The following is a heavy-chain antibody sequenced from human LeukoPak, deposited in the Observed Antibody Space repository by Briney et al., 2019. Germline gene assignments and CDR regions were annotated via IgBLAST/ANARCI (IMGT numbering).Heavy chain of an antibody. CDR2: ISTDGRSS. CDR1: GFTLNIYW. V-gene: IGHV3-74*01. Sequence: GGSLSPSGPPPGFTLNIYWMHWVRQPQGKGLVWVSRISTDGRSSNYADSVKGRFTISRDNAKNALYLQMNSLRVEDTAVYYCVRGMGDWGQGTLVTVSS. CDR3: VRGMGD. J-gene: IGHJ4*02. D-gene: IGHD1-26*01.